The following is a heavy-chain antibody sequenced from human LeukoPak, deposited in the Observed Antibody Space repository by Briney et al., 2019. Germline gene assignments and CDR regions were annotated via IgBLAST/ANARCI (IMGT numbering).Heavy chain of an antibody. D-gene: IGHD3-3*01. CDR3: ARQPVGFWSGYYQYYFDH. Sequence: GGSLRLSCAASGFTLSATWMSWVRQAPGKGLECGANIKQDGSDEYYLDSVKGRFIISRDNGKNSLHLQMSNLRSEDTAVYYCARQPVGFWSGYYQYYFDHWGQGALVTVSS. CDR1: GFTLSATW. V-gene: IGHV3-7*01. J-gene: IGHJ4*02. CDR2: IKQDGSDE.